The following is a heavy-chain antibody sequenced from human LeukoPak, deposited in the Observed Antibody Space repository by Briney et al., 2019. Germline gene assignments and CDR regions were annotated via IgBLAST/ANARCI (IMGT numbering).Heavy chain of an antibody. D-gene: IGHD3-22*01. Sequence: ASVKVSCKASGYTFTSYGISWVRQAPGQGLEWMGWINPNSGGTNYAQKFQGRVTMTRDTSISTAYMELSRLRSDDTAVYYCARADSSGSDYWGQGTLVTVSS. CDR3: ARADSSGSDY. CDR2: INPNSGGT. V-gene: IGHV1-2*02. CDR1: GYTFTSYG. J-gene: IGHJ4*02.